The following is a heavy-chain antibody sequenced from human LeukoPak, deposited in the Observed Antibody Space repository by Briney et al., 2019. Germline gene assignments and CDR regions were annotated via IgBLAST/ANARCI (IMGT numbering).Heavy chain of an antibody. D-gene: IGHD1-1*01. CDR1: QFTFNGSW. CDR2: MDPTGSQK. CDR3: AIWTSGNY. V-gene: IGHV3-7*01. J-gene: IGHJ4*02. Sequence: PGGSLRLSCADSQFTFNGSWMNWVRQAPGKGLEWVANMDPTGSQKRYVDSVRGRFTISKDNLGVSLYLDMHSLRAEDTSIYYCAIWTSGNYWGQGTLVTVSS.